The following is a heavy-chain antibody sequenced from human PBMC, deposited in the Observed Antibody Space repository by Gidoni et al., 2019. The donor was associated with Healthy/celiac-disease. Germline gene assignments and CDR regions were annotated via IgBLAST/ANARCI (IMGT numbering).Heavy chain of an antibody. CDR2: INAGNGNT. CDR1: GYTFTRYA. V-gene: IGHV1-3*05. Sequence: QVQLVQSGAEEKKTGASVKVSCRASGYTFTRYARHGVRQAPGQRLEWMGWINAGNGNTTYSQKFQVRVTITRDTSASTAHMELSSLRSEDTAVYYCARERGVLRFLECSRNNWFDPWGQGTLVTVSS. CDR3: ARERGVLRFLECSRNNWFDP. D-gene: IGHD3-3*01. J-gene: IGHJ5*02.